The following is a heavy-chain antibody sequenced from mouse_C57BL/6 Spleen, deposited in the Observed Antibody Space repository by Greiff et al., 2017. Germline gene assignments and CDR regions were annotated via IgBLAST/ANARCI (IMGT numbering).Heavy chain of an antibody. J-gene: IGHJ3*01. Sequence: EVKLVESGGDLVKPGGSLKLSCAASGFTFSSYGLSWVRQTPDTRLEWVATISSGGSYTYYPDSVKGRFTISRDNAKNTLYLQMSSLKSEDTAMYYCARHDYYGSRTGFAYWGQGTLVTVSA. V-gene: IGHV5-6*01. CDR2: ISSGGSYT. CDR1: GFTFSSYG. CDR3: ARHDYYGSRTGFAY. D-gene: IGHD1-1*01.